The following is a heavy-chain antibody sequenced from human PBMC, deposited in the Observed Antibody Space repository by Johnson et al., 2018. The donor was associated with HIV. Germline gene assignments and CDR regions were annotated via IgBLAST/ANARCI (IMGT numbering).Heavy chain of an antibody. J-gene: IGHJ3*01. Sequence: QMQLVESGGGLVQPGGSLRLSCAASGFTFNNAWMSWVRQAPGKGLEWVSYISRSGSTIYYADSVKGRFTISRDNAKNSLYLQMNSLRAEDTAVYYCAAGRASVWGQGTMVTVSS. CDR2: ISRSGSTI. CDR3: AAGRASV. CDR1: GFTFNNAW. V-gene: IGHV3-11*04.